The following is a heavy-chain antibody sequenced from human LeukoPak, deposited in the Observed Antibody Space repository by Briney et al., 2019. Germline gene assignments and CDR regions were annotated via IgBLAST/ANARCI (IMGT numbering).Heavy chain of an antibody. CDR3: ARDHPDSSGWYAGDY. J-gene: IGHJ4*02. CDR1: GFTFSGYY. D-gene: IGHD6-19*01. V-gene: IGHV4-34*01. CDR2: INHSGST. Sequence: PGGSLRLSCAASGFTFSGYYWSWIRQPPGKGLEWIGEINHSGSTNYNPSLKSRVTISVDTSKNQFSLKLSSVTAADTAVYYCARDHPDSSGWYAGDYWGQGTLVTVSS.